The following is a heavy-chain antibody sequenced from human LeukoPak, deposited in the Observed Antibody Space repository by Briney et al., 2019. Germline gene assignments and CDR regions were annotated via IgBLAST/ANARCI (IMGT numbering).Heavy chain of an antibody. CDR1: GFTFSSFE. J-gene: IGHJ4*02. CDR3: ARGFGRFGHRFGY. CDR2: MSSRDNTR. D-gene: IGHD3-10*01. Sequence: GGSLRLSCAASGFTFSSFEMDWVRQAPGKGLEWISYMSSRDNTRYYAESVRGRFTMSRDNAKSSLSLQMNGLRVEDTAVYYCARGFGRFGHRFGYLGQGTLVTVSS. V-gene: IGHV3-48*03.